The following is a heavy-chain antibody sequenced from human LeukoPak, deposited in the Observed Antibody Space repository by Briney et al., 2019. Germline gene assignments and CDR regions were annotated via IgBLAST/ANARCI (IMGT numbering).Heavy chain of an antibody. Sequence: GGSRRLSCAASGFTVSSNYMSWVRQAPGKGLEWVSVIYSGGSTYYADSVKGRFTISRDNSKNTLYLQMNSLRAEDTAVYYCATETLYYGMDVWGQGTTVTVSS. CDR1: GFTVSSNY. V-gene: IGHV3-53*01. CDR3: ATETLYYGMDV. CDR2: IYSGGST. J-gene: IGHJ6*02.